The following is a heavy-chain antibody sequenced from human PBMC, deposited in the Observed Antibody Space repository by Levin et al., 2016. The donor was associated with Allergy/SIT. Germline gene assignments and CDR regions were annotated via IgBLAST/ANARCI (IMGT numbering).Heavy chain of an antibody. V-gene: IGHV1-18*01. D-gene: IGHD3-22*01. J-gene: IGHJ5*02. Sequence: WVRQAPGQGLEWMGWISAYNGNTNYAQKLQGRVTMTTDTSTSTAYMELRSLRSDDTAVYYCARDLSPKYYYDSSGYSFGVDPWGQGTLVTVSS. CDR2: ISAYNGNT. CDR3: ARDLSPKYYYDSSGYSFGVDP.